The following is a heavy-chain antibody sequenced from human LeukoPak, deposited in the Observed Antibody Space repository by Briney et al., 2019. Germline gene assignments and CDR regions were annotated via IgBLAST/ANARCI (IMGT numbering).Heavy chain of an antibody. D-gene: IGHD4-17*01. J-gene: IGHJ5*02. Sequence: PGGSLRLSCAASGFTFSTYSMNWVRQAPGKGLEWISHISTSSTTIYYADSVKGRFTISRDNAKNSLYLQMSSLGVEDTAMYYCARSYGDYNWFDPWGQGTLVIVSS. CDR1: GFTFSTYS. V-gene: IGHV3-48*01. CDR2: ISTSSTTI. CDR3: ARSYGDYNWFDP.